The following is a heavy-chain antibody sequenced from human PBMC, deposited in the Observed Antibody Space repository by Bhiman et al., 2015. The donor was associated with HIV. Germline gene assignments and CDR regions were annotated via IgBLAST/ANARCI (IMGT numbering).Heavy chain of an antibody. Sequence: EVQLLESGGGLVQPGGSLRLSCAASGFTFSSYAMIWVRQAPGKGLEWVSGISGSGGSKFYADSVKGRFTISRDNAKNSLYLQMNSLRAEDTAVYYCARSNYLGAFDIWGQGTMVIVSS. J-gene: IGHJ3*02. D-gene: IGHD1-7*01. CDR3: ARSNYLGAFDI. V-gene: IGHV3-23*01. CDR2: ISGSGGSK. CDR1: GFTFSSYA.